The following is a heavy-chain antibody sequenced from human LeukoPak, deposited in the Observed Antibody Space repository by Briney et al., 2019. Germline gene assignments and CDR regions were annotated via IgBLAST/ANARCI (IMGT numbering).Heavy chain of an antibody. J-gene: IGHJ4*02. D-gene: IGHD1-14*01. CDR1: GGSISSYY. V-gene: IGHV4-59*01. CDR3: ARGADEPDFDY. Sequence: SETLSLTCTVPGGSISSYYWSWIRQPPGKGLEWIGYIYYSGSTNYNPSLKSRVTISVDTSKNQFSLKLSSVTAADTAVYYCARGADEPDFDYWGQGTLVTVSS. CDR2: IYYSGST.